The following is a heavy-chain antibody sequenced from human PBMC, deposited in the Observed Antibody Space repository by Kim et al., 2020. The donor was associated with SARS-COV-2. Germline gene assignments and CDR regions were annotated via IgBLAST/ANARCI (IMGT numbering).Heavy chain of an antibody. Sequence: SPSFQGQVTISADKSISTAYLQWSSLKASDTAMYYCARQSEEDPASSSDIWGQGTMVTVSS. CDR3: ARQSEEDPASSSDI. J-gene: IGHJ3*02. V-gene: IGHV5-51*01.